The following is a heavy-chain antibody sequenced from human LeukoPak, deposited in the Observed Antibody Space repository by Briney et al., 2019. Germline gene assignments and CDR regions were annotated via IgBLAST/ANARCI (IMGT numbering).Heavy chain of an antibody. D-gene: IGHD1-26*01. Sequence: PSETLSLTCAVYGGSFSGYYWSWIRQPPGKGLEWIGEINHSGSTNYNPSLKSRVTISVDTSKNQFSLKLSSVTAADAAVYYCARVRNSGSLSYYYYYMDVWGKGTTVTVSS. CDR2: INHSGST. V-gene: IGHV4-34*01. CDR1: GGSFSGYY. CDR3: ARVRNSGSLSYYYYYMDV. J-gene: IGHJ6*03.